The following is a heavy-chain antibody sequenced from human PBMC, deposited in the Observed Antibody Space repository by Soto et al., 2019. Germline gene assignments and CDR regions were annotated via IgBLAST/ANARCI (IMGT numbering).Heavy chain of an antibody. CDR1: EHTSTIYY. Sequence: QAHLVQSGAEVRKPGASVKVSCQALEHTSTIYYIHWVRQARGQGLEWMGWINADSGDTTYAEDFRGRVTFTRDTSTSTFHMELSRLRLDDTAMYFCATRDYDILTGYLHIWGQGTLITASS. CDR2: INADSGDT. CDR3: ATRDYDILTGYLHI. D-gene: IGHD3-9*01. J-gene: IGHJ1*01. V-gene: IGHV1-2*02.